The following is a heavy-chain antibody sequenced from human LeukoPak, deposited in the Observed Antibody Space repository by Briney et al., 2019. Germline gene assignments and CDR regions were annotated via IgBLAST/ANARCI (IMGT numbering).Heavy chain of an antibody. V-gene: IGHV4-61*09. D-gene: IGHD5-12*01. Sequence: SETLSLTCTVSGGSISSGSYYWSWIRQPAGKGLEWIGHIYTSGSTNYNPSLKSRVTISVDTSKNQFSLKLSSVTAADTAVYYCSRVKGYALDYWGQGTLVTVSS. CDR1: GGSISSGSYY. CDR3: SRVKGYALDY. J-gene: IGHJ4*02. CDR2: IYTSGST.